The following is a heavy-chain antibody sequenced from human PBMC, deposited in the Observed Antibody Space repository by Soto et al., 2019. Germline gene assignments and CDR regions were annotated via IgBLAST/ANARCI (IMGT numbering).Heavy chain of an antibody. CDR2: IYSKGNT. V-gene: IGHV4-59*08. D-gene: IGHD3-9*01. J-gene: IGHJ5*02. Sequence: QVQLQESGPGVVKPSETLSLTCTVSGGSLGNFYWGWIRQPPGKGLEWIGYIYSKGNTNYNPSLKSRLTMSVDTSKNQFSLNLTSVTAADTAVYYCARLPHYDSLTAYSNWFDPWGQGTLVTVSS. CDR1: GGSLGNFY. CDR3: ARLPHYDSLTAYSNWFDP.